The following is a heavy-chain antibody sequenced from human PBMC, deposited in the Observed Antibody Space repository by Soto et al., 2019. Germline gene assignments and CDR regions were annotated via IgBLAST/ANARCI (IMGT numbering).Heavy chain of an antibody. Sequence: GGSLRLSCAASGFTFSTYGMHWVRQAPGKGLEWVALIWYDGSNKYYADSVKGRFTFSRDNSRNTLYLQMNSLRAEDTAVYYCARAGQVAGTPYYFYMDVWGKGTTVTVSS. V-gene: IGHV3-33*01. D-gene: IGHD6-19*01. CDR3: ARAGQVAGTPYYFYMDV. J-gene: IGHJ6*03. CDR2: IWYDGSNK. CDR1: GFTFSTYG.